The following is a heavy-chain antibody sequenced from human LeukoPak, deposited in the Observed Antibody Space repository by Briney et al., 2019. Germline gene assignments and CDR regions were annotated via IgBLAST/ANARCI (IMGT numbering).Heavy chain of an antibody. CDR3: ARDPGIAAAGRFDY. CDR1: GGSFSTYY. CDR2: INHSGST. D-gene: IGHD6-13*01. Sequence: SETLSLTCAVYGGSFSTYYWSWIRQPPGKGLEWVGKINHSGSTNYNPSLKSRVTISVDTSKNQFSLKLSSVTAADTAVYYCARDPGIAAAGRFDYWGQGTLVTVSS. V-gene: IGHV4-34*01. J-gene: IGHJ4*02.